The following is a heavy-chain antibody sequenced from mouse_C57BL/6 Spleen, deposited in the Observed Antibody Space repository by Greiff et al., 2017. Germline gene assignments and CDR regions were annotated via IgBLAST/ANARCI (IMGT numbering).Heavy chain of an antibody. CDR2: IDPSDSHT. V-gene: IGHV1-69*01. D-gene: IGHD1-1*01. CDR3: ARGRYGSSSYAMDY. CDR1: GYTFTSYW. Sequence: QVQLQQPGAELVMPGASVKLSCKASGYTFTSYWMHWVKQRPGQGLEWIGEIDPSDSHTNYNQKFKGKSTLTVDKSSSTAYMQLSSLTSEDSAVYYCARGRYGSSSYAMDYWGQGTSVTVSS. J-gene: IGHJ4*01.